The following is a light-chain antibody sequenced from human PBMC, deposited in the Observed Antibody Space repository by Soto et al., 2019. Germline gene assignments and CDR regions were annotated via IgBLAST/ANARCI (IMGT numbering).Light chain of an antibody. CDR1: QSVSSN. J-gene: IGKJ1*01. Sequence: EIVMTQSPATLSVSPGERATLSCRASQSVSSNLAWYQQKPGQAPRLLIYCASTRATGIPARFSGSGSGTEFPLTISSLQSEDFAVYYCQQYNNWARPFGQGTKVEIK. V-gene: IGKV3-15*01. CDR3: QQYNNWARP. CDR2: CAS.